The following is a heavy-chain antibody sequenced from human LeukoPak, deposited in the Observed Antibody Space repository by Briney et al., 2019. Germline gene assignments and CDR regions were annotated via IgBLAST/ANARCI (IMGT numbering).Heavy chain of an antibody. CDR1: GFTFSSYS. D-gene: IGHD2-2*01. Sequence: GGSLRLSCAASGFTFSSYSMNWVRQAPGKGLEWVSSISSSSSYIYYADSVKGRFTISRDNAKNSLYLQMNSLKAEDTAVYYCARGTRGSYFDYWGQGTLVTVSS. CDR2: ISSSSSYI. J-gene: IGHJ4*02. CDR3: ARGTRGSYFDY. V-gene: IGHV3-21*01.